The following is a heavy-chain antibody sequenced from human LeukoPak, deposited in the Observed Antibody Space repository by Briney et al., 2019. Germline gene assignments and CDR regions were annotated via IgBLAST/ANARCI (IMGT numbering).Heavy chain of an antibody. CDR3: ARTSYCDTSGAYHVS. CDR2: LSGDGGRT. J-gene: IGHJ5*02. CDR1: RFTFRNFA. Sequence: GGSLRLSCAASRFTFRNFAMSWVRQAPGKGLEWVSALSGDGGRTYYADSVKGRFTISRDNSNNTLFLQLNSLGAEDTAVYYCARTSYCDTSGAYHVSWGLGTLVTVSS. V-gene: IGHV3-23*01. D-gene: IGHD3-22*01.